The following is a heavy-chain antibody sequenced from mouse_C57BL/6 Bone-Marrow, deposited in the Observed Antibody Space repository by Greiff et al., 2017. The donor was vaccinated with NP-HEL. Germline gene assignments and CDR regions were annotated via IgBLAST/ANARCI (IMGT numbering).Heavy chain of an antibody. CDR3: TRDSWYFDY. V-gene: IGHV1-15*01. CDR1: GYTFTDYE. J-gene: IGHJ2*01. Sequence: QVQLKQSGAELVRPGASVTLSCKASGYTFTDYEMHWVKQTPVHGLEWIGAIDPETGGTAYNQKFKGKAILTADKSSSTAYMELRSLTSEDSAVYYCTRDSWYFDYWGQGTTLTVSS. CDR2: IDPETGGT.